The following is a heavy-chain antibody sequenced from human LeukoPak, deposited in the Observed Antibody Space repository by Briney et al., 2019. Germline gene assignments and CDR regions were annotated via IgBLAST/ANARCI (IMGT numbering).Heavy chain of an antibody. J-gene: IGHJ4*02. CDR1: GFSFSSTW. V-gene: IGHV3-48*04. D-gene: IGHD1-20*01. Sequence: GGSLRLSCATSGFSFSSTWMSWVRQVPGKGLEWVSYISSSGSTIYYADSVKGRFTISRDNAKNSLYLQMNSLRAEDTAVYYCASQYNWNRGSRDYWGQGTLVTVSS. CDR3: ASQYNWNRGSRDY. CDR2: ISSSGSTI.